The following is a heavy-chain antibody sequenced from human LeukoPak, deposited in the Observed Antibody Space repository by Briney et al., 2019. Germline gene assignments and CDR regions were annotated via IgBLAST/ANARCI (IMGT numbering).Heavy chain of an antibody. CDR3: ARSTGTTPLDY. D-gene: IGHD1-1*01. CDR2: INHSGST. CDR1: GGSFSGYY. J-gene: IGHJ4*02. Sequence: SETLSLTCAVYGGSFSGYYWSWIRQPPGKGLEWIGEINHSGSTKYNPSLKSRVTISVDTSKNQFSLRLSSVTAADTAVYYCARSTGTTPLDYWGQGSLVIVSS. V-gene: IGHV4-34*01.